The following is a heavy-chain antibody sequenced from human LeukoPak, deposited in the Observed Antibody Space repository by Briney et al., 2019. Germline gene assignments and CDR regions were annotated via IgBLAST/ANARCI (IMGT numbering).Heavy chain of an antibody. D-gene: IGHD3-3*01. Sequence: ASVKVSCKASGYTFTSYAMHWVRQAPGQRLEWMGWINAGNGNTKYSQKFQGRVTITRDTSASTAYMELSSLRSEDTAVYYCARLSGGGLTIFGVVTEYYFDYWGQGTLVTVSS. J-gene: IGHJ4*02. V-gene: IGHV1-3*01. CDR1: GYTFTSYA. CDR3: ARLSGGGLTIFGVVTEYYFDY. CDR2: INAGNGNT.